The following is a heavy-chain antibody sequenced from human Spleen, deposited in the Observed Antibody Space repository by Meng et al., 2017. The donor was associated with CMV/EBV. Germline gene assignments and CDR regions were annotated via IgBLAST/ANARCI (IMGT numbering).Heavy chain of an antibody. Sequence: SGYTFISYGVTWVRQAPGQGLEWMGIINPSAGGTSYAQKFQGRVTMTRDTSTSTVYMELSSLRSEDTAVYYCARDKLHGQQLANFDYWGQGTLVTVSS. V-gene: IGHV1-46*01. CDR3: ARDKLHGQQLANFDY. CDR2: INPSAGGT. J-gene: IGHJ4*02. CDR1: GYTFISYG. D-gene: IGHD6-13*01.